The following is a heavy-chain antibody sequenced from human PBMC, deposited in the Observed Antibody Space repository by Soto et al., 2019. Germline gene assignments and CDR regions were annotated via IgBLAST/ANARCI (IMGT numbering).Heavy chain of an antibody. V-gene: IGHV3-30*18. CDR3: AKDGSHNVDY. Sequence: QVQLVESGGGVVQPGRSLRLSCAASGFTFSNYAMHWVRQAPGKGLEWVALMSYDGSNEYYADSVKGRFTISRGNSKNSLYLQMNSLRAEETAVYYCAKDGSHNVDYWGQGTLVTVSS. D-gene: IGHD3-10*01. J-gene: IGHJ4*02. CDR1: GFTFSNYA. CDR2: MSYDGSNE.